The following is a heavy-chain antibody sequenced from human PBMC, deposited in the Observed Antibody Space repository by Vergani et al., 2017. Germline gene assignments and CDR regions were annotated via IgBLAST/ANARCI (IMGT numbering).Heavy chain of an antibody. J-gene: IGHJ3*01. Sequence: QITLRESGPTLVKPTPTLTLTCTFSGFSLTTGGAGVGWIRQPPGRALEWLAFVYWNDDERYSPSLKSRVTITKDTSKNEVILTMATMDPVDTATYYCVHRLGYFDWDGAFDVWGPGTMVTVSS. D-gene: IGHD3-9*01. CDR2: VYWNDDE. V-gene: IGHV2-5*01. CDR3: VHRLGYFDWDGAFDV. CDR1: GFSLTTGGAG.